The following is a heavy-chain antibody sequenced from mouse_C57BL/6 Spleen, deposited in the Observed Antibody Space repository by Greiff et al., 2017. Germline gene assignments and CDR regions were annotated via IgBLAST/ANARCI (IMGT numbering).Heavy chain of an antibody. CDR3: ARIYYDYEAGYYLDD. D-gene: IGHD2-4*01. J-gene: IGHJ2*01. Sequence: EVMLVESGGGLVQPGGSLSLSCAASGYTFTGYYMSWVRQPPGQALEWLGFIRHRANGYTSEYSSSVKGRVTISRDNSHSILYLQMNSLIAEDSATYYCARIYYDYEAGYYLDDWGQGTTLTVSS. V-gene: IGHV7-3*01. CDR2: IRHRANGYTS. CDR1: GYTFTGYY.